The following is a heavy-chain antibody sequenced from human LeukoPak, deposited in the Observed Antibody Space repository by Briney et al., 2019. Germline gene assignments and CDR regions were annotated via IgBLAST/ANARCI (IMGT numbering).Heavy chain of an antibody. CDR1: GFTFDDYA. D-gene: IGHD6-6*01. J-gene: IGHJ4*02. V-gene: IGHV3-9*01. CDR2: ISWNSGSI. CDR3: AQAPEYSSSSGVDY. Sequence: GRSLRLSCAASGFTFDDYAMHWVRQAPGKGLEWVSGISWNSGSIGYADSVKGRFTISRDNAKNSLYLQMNSLRAEDTGLYYCAQAPEYSSSSGVDYWGQGTLVTVSS.